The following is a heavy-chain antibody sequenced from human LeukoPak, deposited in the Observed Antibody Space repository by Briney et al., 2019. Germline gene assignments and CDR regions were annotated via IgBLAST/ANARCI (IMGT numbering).Heavy chain of an antibody. V-gene: IGHV4-30-4*08. D-gene: IGHD6-6*01. CDR3: ARVFWSSSSGLGFDL. J-gene: IGHJ2*01. CDR2: IYYSGST. CDR1: GGSISSGDYY. Sequence: SGTLSLTCTVSGGSISSGDYYWSWIRQPPGKGLEWIGYIYYSGSTYYNPSLKSRVTISVDTSKNQFSLKLSSVTAADTAVYYCARVFWSSSSGLGFDLWGRGTLVTVSS.